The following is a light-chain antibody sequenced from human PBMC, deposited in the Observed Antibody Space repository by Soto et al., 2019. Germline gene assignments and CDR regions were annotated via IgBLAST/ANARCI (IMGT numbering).Light chain of an antibody. CDR1: QSVSSNY. CDR2: GAS. V-gene: IGKV3-20*01. Sequence: EIVLTQSPGTISLSPGERATFACRASQSVSSNYLAWYQQKLGQAPRLLIYGASSRATGIPDRFSGSGSGTDFTLTISRLEPEEFAVYYCHQYGSSLPYTFGQGTNLEIK. J-gene: IGKJ2*01. CDR3: HQYGSSLPYT.